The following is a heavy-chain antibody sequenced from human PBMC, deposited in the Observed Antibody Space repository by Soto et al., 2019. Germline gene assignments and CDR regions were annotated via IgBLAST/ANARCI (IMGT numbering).Heavy chain of an antibody. CDR3: ASPRYCSGGSCYSGALDI. CDR2: IYPGDSDT. J-gene: IGHJ3*02. Sequence: PGESLKISCKGSGYSFTSYWIGWVRQMPGKGLEWMGIIYPGDSDTRYSPSFQGQVTISADKSISTAYLQWSSLKASDTAMYYCASPRYCSGGSCYSGALDIWGQGTMVTVSS. D-gene: IGHD2-15*01. CDR1: GYSFTSYW. V-gene: IGHV5-51*01.